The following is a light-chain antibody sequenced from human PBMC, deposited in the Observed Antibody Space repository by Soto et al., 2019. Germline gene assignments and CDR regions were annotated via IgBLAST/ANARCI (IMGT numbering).Light chain of an antibody. Sequence: EIVLTQSPGTLSLSPGERATLSCRASESVSSIYLAGYQQKPGQAPRLRIYGASTRATGIPDSFSGSGSGTDFTLTTSRLELADFAVYYCHQYDSAPLTFGGGIKAEIK. V-gene: IGKV3-20*01. CDR2: GAS. CDR3: HQYDSAPLT. CDR1: ESVSSIY. J-gene: IGKJ4*01.